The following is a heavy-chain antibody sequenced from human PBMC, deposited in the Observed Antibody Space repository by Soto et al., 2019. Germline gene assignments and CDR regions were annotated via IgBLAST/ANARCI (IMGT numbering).Heavy chain of an antibody. V-gene: IGHV3-21*01. D-gene: IGHD2-15*01. J-gene: IGHJ6*03. Sequence: EVQLVESGGGLVMPGGSLRLSCAASGFDFSSYSMNWVRQAPGKGLEWVSSISSGNEYMFYADSLKGRSTISRDNAQNSLYLHMNSLRDADTAVYYCARGVGGSCSSGSCIVGAYYYHMDAWGKGTTVTVSS. CDR1: GFDFSSYS. CDR2: ISSGNEYM. CDR3: ARGVGGSCSSGSCIVGAYYYHMDA.